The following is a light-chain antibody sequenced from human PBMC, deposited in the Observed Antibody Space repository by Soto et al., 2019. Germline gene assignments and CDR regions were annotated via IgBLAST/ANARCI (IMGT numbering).Light chain of an antibody. J-gene: IGKJ2*01. Sequence: EIVLTQSPGTLSLSPGERATLSCRASQSVTSSYLAWHQQKPGQAPRLIIYGASSRATGIPERFSGSGSGTDFTLTISSVEPDDFAVYYCQQYGSSPPSYTFGQGTKLEVK. CDR2: GAS. V-gene: IGKV3-20*01. CDR1: QSVTSSY. CDR3: QQYGSSPPSYT.